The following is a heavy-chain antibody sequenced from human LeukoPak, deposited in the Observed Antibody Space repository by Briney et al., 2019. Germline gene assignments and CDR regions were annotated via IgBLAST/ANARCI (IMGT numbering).Heavy chain of an antibody. D-gene: IGHD2-15*01. V-gene: IGHV4-61*02. CDR3: ARGMGYCSGGSCLGYYFDY. CDR1: GGSISSGSYY. Sequence: PSQTLSLTCTVSGGSISSGSYYWSWIRQPAGKGLEWIGRIYTRGSTNYNPSLKSRVTISVDTSKNQFSLKLSSVTAADTAVYYCARGMGYCSGGSCLGYYFDYWGQGTLVTVSS. J-gene: IGHJ4*02. CDR2: IYTRGST.